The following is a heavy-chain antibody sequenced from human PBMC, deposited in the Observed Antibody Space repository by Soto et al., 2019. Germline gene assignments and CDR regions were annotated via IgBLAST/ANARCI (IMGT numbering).Heavy chain of an antibody. D-gene: IGHD5-18*01. CDR3: AAGYDYSYSGRGV. J-gene: IGHJ6*04. CDR2: IDPSDSYT. CDR1: GYSFTSYW. V-gene: IGHV5-10-1*01. Sequence: PGESLKISCKGSGYSFTSYWISWVRQMPGKGLEWMGRIDPSDSYTNYSPSFQGHVTISADKSISTAYLQWSSLKASATAMYYWAAGYDYSYSGRGVWGKGTRVTVSS.